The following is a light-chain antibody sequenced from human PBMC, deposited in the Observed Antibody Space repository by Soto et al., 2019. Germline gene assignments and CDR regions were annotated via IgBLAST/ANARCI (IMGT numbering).Light chain of an antibody. V-gene: IGLV1-40*01. CDR1: SSNIGAGYD. Sequence: QPVLTQPPSVSGAPGQRVTISCTGSSSNIGAGYDVHWYQQLPGTAPKLLIYGNSNRPSAVPDRFSGSKSGTSASLAITGLQAEDEADYYCQSYDSSLSGDVVFGGGTKLTVL. J-gene: IGLJ2*01. CDR2: GNS. CDR3: QSYDSSLSGDVV.